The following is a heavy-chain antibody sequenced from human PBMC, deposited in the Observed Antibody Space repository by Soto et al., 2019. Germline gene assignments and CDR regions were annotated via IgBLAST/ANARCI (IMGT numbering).Heavy chain of an antibody. J-gene: IGHJ5*02. Sequence: ASVKVSCKASGYSFTNNDVTWVRQATGQGLGWMGWMNPGSGDTGYAQKFQGRVTMTRDISIATAYMELSSLRSDDTAIYYCARMATFGSLNWFDPWGQGTLVTVSS. CDR1: GYSFTNND. CDR3: ARMATFGSLNWFDP. D-gene: IGHD3-16*01. CDR2: MNPGSGDT. V-gene: IGHV1-8*01.